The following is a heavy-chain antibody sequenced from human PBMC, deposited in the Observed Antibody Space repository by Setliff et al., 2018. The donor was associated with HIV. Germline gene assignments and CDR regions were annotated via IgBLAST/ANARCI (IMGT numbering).Heavy chain of an antibody. V-gene: IGHV4-61*09. Sequence: SETLSLTCSVSGASISSGRYYWTWIRQPAGKGLEWIGHVFHTGSTNYNSSLKSRLTISTDTSKNQFHLNLSSVTAADTAIYYCATMGGQGTHFDYWGQGTLGTVSS. CDR1: GASISSGRYY. D-gene: IGHD1-26*01. CDR2: VFHTGST. J-gene: IGHJ4*02. CDR3: ATMGGQGTHFDY.